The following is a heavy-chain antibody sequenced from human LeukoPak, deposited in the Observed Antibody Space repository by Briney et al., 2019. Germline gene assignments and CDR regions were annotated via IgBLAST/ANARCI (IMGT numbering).Heavy chain of an antibody. V-gene: IGHV4-4*02. Sequence: SGTLSLTCGVSGGSISNTNWWSWVRQPPGQGPEWIGEISLTGLTHYNPSLESRVTVSLDKSENQLSLNLTSVTAADTAVYYCSRENGAFSPFGYWGQGTLVTVLS. J-gene: IGHJ4*02. D-gene: IGHD2-8*01. CDR2: ISLTGLT. CDR3: SRENGAFSPFGY. CDR1: GGSISNTNW.